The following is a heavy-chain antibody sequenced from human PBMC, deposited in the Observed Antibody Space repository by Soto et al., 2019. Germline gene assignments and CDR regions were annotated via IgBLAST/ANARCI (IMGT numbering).Heavy chain of an antibody. J-gene: IGHJ5*02. D-gene: IGHD2-15*01. Sequence: LRLSCAASGFIFNEYGMHWVRQAPGKGLEWVAVIWYDGSNKYYADSVKGRFTFSRDNSKNTMSLQMNSLRVEDTAIYYCARWGCSGSNCNLNQRSFDLWGQGTLVTVSS. CDR1: GFIFNEYG. CDR3: ARWGCSGSNCNLNQRSFDL. CDR2: IWYDGSNK. V-gene: IGHV3-33*01.